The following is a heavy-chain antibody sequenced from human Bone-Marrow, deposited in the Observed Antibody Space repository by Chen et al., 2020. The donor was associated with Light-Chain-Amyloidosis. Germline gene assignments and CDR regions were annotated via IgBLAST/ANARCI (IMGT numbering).Heavy chain of an antibody. J-gene: IGHJ4*02. Sequence: QLQLQESGPRLVKSSGTLSLTCTVSGGSIMSSSNFWGWLRQAPGKGLEWIGSIYYSGNTYMNSSIKNRVAMSVDTSNNQFSLRLNSVTAADTAVYFCARVVPPNYGANFNSWGQGTLVIVSS. CDR3: ARVVPPNYGANFNS. CDR1: GGSIMSSSNF. D-gene: IGHD4-17*01. CDR2: IYYSGNT. V-gene: IGHV4-39*07.